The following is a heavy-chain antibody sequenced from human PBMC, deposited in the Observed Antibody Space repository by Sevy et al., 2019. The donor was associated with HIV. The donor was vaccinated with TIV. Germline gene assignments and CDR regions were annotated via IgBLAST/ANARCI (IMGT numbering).Heavy chain of an antibody. Sequence: VSVKVSCKASGYSFSDSGYYVHWVRQAPGQGLEWMGWINPQSGATKYAQKFQGRVTMTRDTSVSTANMELTRLTSDDTAVSYCASESYDFWTGPVDYDYGMDVWGQGTTVFVSS. CDR1: GYSFSDSGYY. D-gene: IGHD3-3*01. V-gene: IGHV1-2*02. CDR2: INPQSGAT. J-gene: IGHJ6*02. CDR3: ASESYDFWTGPVDYDYGMDV.